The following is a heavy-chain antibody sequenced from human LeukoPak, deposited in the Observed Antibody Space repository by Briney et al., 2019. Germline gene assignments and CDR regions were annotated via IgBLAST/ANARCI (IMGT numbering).Heavy chain of an antibody. CDR2: ISWDSSSV. Sequence: GRSLRLSCAASGFTIRDYAMSWVRQAPGKGLEWVSGISWDSSSVAYADSVKGRFTISRDNAKNSLYLQMNSLRAEDMALYYCAKDVGGPLADAFDIWGQGTMVTVSS. D-gene: IGHD2-15*01. V-gene: IGHV3-9*03. CDR3: AKDVGGPLADAFDI. CDR1: GFTIRDYA. J-gene: IGHJ3*02.